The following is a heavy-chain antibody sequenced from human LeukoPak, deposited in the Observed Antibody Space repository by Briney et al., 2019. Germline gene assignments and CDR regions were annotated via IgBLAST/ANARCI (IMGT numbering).Heavy chain of an antibody. Sequence: SETLSLTCTVSGDSISSGNYHWAWFRQPPGKGLECLGSVHHSGRAYYNSSLESRVSISIDMPRNQFSLQLGLVTAADTAVYYCTRGGQGSQSDFWGQGALVIVSS. V-gene: IGHV4-39*07. CDR3: TRGGQGSQSDF. CDR1: GDSISSGNYH. CDR2: VHHSGRA. J-gene: IGHJ4*02.